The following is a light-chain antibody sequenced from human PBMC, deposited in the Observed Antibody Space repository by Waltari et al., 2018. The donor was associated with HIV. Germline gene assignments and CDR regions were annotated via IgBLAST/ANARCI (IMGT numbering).Light chain of an antibody. CDR2: EVS. V-gene: IGLV2-8*01. Sequence: QSALTQPPSASGSPGQSVTISCTGTSRDVGGYNYVSWYQQHPGKAPKLLIAEVSKRPSGVPDRFSGSKSGNTVSLTVSGLQAEDEADYYCSSYAGSINVLFGGGTKLAVL. CDR3: SSYAGSINVL. J-gene: IGLJ2*01. CDR1: SRDVGGYNY.